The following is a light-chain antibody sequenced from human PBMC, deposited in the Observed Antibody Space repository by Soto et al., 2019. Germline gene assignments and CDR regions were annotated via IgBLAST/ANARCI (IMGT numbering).Light chain of an antibody. V-gene: IGLV7-43*01. CDR2: STN. CDR3: LLYFGGAYV. CDR1: TGAVTSGYY. Sequence: QTVVTQEPSLTVSPGGTVTLTCASSTGAVTSGYYPNWFQQKPGQAPRALIYSTNNKHYWTPARFSGSLLGGKAALTLSGVQPEDEDEYYCLLYFGGAYVFGTGTKLTVL. J-gene: IGLJ1*01.